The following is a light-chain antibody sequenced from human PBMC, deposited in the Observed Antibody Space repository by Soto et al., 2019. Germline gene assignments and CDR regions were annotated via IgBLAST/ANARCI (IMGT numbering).Light chain of an antibody. J-gene: IGLJ1*01. CDR3: SSYTSSSIDYV. CDR1: SSDVGGYNY. V-gene: IGLV2-14*01. Sequence: QSALTQPASVSGSPGQSITISCTGTSSDVGGYNYVSWYQQHPGKAPKLMIYDVSNRPSGVPNRFSGSKSGNTASLTISGLQAEDEADYYCSSYTSSSIDYVFGTGTKVTVL. CDR2: DVS.